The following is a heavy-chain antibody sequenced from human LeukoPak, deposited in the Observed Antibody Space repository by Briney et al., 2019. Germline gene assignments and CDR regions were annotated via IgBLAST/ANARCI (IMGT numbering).Heavy chain of an antibody. Sequence: EASVKVSCKASGYTFTSYGISWVRQAPGQGLEWMGWISAYNGNTNYAQKLQGRVTMTTDTSTSTAYMELRSLRSDDTAVYYCARDRDGYRDRSYYYYMDVWGKGTTVTVSS. CDR2: ISAYNGNT. CDR3: ARDRDGYRDRSYYYYMDV. J-gene: IGHJ6*03. V-gene: IGHV1-18*01. D-gene: IGHD5-12*01. CDR1: GYTFTSYG.